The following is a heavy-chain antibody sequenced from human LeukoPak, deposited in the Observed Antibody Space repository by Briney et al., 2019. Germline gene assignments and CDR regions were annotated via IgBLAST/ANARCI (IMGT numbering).Heavy chain of an antibody. V-gene: IGHV1-18*01. CDR1: GYTFTSYG. CDR2: ISAYNGNT. CDR3: ARRGRYYYYYYMDV. Sequence: ASVKVSCKASGYTFTSYGMSWVRQAPGQGLEWMGWISAYNGNTNYAQKLQGRVTMTTDTSTGTAYMELRSLRSDDTAVYYCARRGRYYYYYYMDVWGKGTTVTVSS. J-gene: IGHJ6*03.